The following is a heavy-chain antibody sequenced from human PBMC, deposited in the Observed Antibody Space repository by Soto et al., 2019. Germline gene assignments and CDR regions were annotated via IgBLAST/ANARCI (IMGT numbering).Heavy chain of an antibody. CDR3: ARSRGGTGVHFDY. Sequence: QVQLVQSGAEVKEPGASVKVSCKASGYTFTSYDINWVRQATGQGPEWMGWMNPDSGDTGYVPNFQGRVTMTRSTSISKAYMELSDLRSEEKAVYYCARSRGGTGVHFDYWGQGTLVTVSS. CDR1: GYTFTSYD. J-gene: IGHJ4*02. CDR2: MNPDSGDT. V-gene: IGHV1-8*01. D-gene: IGHD7-27*01.